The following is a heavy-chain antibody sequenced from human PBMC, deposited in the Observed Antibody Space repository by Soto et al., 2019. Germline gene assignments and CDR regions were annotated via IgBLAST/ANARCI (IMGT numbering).Heavy chain of an antibody. V-gene: IGHV1-2*04. Sequence: ASVKVSCKASGYTFTGYYMHWVRQAPGQGLEWMGWINPNSGGTNYAQKFQGWVTMTRDTSISTAYMELSRLRSDDTAVYYCAREANIVATILARQKPFEPWGQGTLVTVSS. CDR1: GYTFTGYY. J-gene: IGHJ5*02. D-gene: IGHD5-12*01. CDR3: AREANIVATILARQKPFEP. CDR2: INPNSGGT.